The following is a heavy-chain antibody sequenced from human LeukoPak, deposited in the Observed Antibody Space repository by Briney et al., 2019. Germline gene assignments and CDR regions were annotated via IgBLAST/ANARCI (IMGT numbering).Heavy chain of an antibody. Sequence: GESLKISCKGSGYKFTNYWIGWVRQMPGKGLEWMGIIYPGDSDTRYSPSFQGQVTISADKSISTAYLQWSSLKASDTAMYYCARQAPYYYDSSGGWFDPWGQGTLVTVSS. CDR1: GYKFTNYW. D-gene: IGHD3-22*01. CDR3: ARQAPYYYDSSGGWFDP. J-gene: IGHJ5*02. V-gene: IGHV5-51*01. CDR2: IYPGDSDT.